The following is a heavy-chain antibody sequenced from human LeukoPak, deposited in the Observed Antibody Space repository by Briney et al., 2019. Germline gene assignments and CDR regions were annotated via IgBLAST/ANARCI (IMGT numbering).Heavy chain of an antibody. D-gene: IGHD4-17*01. J-gene: IGHJ4*02. CDR1: GFTFSDYY. V-gene: IGHV3-11*01. CDR2: ISSSGSTI. Sequence: GGSLTLSCAASGFTFSDYYMSWIREAPGKGLEWVSYISSSGSTIYYADSVKGRFTISRDNAKNSLYLQMNSLRAEDTAVYYCARDYGDYVFDYWGQGTLVTVSS. CDR3: ARDYGDYVFDY.